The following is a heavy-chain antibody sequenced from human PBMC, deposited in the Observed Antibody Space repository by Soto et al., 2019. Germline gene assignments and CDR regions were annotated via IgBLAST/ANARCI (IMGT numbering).Heavy chain of an antibody. CDR3: ARDINYYDSSPGREGY. Sequence: QVQLVQSGAEVKKPGAAVKVSCKASGYTFTSYGISWVRQAPGQGLEWMEWISAYNGNTNYAQKLQGRVPMTTDTATSTAYIELRGLRSDDTAVYYCARDINYYDSSPGREGYLGQGALVTGSS. J-gene: IGHJ4*02. V-gene: IGHV1-18*01. CDR1: GYTFTSYG. CDR2: ISAYNGNT. D-gene: IGHD3-22*01.